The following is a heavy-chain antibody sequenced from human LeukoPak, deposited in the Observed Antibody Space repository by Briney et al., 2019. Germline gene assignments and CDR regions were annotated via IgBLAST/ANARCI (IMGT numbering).Heavy chain of an antibody. J-gene: IGHJ3*01. V-gene: IGHV4-59*01. D-gene: IGHD1-26*01. CDR3: ARDKGCGTNHAKIRYDV. CDR1: GGSITSYY. CDR2: IYGDGST. Sequence: SETLSLTCTVSGGSITSYYWTWIRQPPGKGLEWIGFIYGDGSTKYNPSLKSRVTMSVDMSKNQFSLKLSSAPAAEPAGYYFARDKGCGTNHAKIRYDVWGQRTMVTVSS.